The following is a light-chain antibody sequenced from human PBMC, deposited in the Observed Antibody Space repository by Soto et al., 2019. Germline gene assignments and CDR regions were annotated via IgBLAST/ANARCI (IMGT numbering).Light chain of an antibody. J-gene: IGKJ5*01. V-gene: IGKV3-15*01. CDR2: GAS. CDR1: QSVSSD. CDR3: QKYSNWPRN. Sequence: EIVMTQSPATLSVSPGEIATLSCSASQSVSSDLAWYHQKPGQAPRLLIYGASTRATGVPARFSGSGSGTEFTLTISSLQSEDFAVYFCQKYSNWPRNFGQGTRLEIK.